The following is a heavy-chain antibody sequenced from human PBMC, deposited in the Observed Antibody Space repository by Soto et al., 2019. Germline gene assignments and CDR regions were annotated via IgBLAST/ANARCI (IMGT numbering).Heavy chain of an antibody. CDR2: INPSGGST. D-gene: IGHD3-3*01. J-gene: IGHJ6*02. CDR1: GYTFTSYY. CDR3: ARDWGITIFGVVGAGGMDV. Sequence: RASVKVSCKASGYTFTSYYMHWVRQAPGQGLEWMGIINPSGGSTSYAQKFQGRVTMTRDTSTSTVYMELSSLRSEDTAVYYCARDWGITIFGVVGAGGMDVWGQGTTVTVSS. V-gene: IGHV1-46*01.